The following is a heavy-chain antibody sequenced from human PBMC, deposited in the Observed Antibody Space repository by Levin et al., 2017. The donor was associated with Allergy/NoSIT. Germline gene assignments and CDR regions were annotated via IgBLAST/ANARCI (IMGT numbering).Heavy chain of an antibody. CDR2: INPSGGST. Sequence: ASVKVSCKASGYTFTSYYMHWVRQAPGQGLEWMGVINPSGGSTTYAQKFQGRVTMTRDTSTSTVYMELSSLRSEDTAVYYCARSDYYYGMDVWGQGTTVTVSS. J-gene: IGHJ6*02. CDR1: GYTFTSYY. V-gene: IGHV1-46*01. CDR3: ARSDYYYGMDV.